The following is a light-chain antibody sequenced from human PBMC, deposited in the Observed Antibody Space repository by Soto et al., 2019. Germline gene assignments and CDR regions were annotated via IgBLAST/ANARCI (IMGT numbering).Light chain of an antibody. CDR3: SSYTSSSTWV. CDR2: NDA. J-gene: IGLJ3*02. V-gene: IGLV3-21*02. Sequence: SYELTQPPSVSVAPGQTARIPCGATKIGAKEVHWYQQRPGQAPVLVVFNDADRPSGIPERFSGSKSGNTASLTISGLQAEDEADYYCSSYTSSSTWVFGGGTKLTVL. CDR1: KIGAKE.